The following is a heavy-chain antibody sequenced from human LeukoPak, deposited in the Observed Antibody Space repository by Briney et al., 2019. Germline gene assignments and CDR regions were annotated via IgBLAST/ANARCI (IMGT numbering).Heavy chain of an antibody. CDR2: IYHSGRT. D-gene: IGHD4-23*01. J-gene: IGHJ3*02. CDR3: ARDHLKDYGGNFRAFDI. CDR1: GGSISSNNW. Sequence: SETLSLTCAVSGGSISSNNWWNGVRQPPGKGVEWIGEIYHSGRTNYNPPLNRPVTISVDKSRNQFSLKLSSVTAADTAVYYCARDHLKDYGGNFRAFDIWGQGTMVTVSS. V-gene: IGHV4-4*02.